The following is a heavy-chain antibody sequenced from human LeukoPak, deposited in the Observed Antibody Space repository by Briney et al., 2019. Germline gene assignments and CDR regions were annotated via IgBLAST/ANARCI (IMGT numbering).Heavy chain of an antibody. V-gene: IGHV3-13*01. CDR3: ARARVYRAFDI. CDR2: IGTAGDT. D-gene: IGHD6-13*01. J-gene: IGHJ3*02. Sequence: GGSLRLSCAASGFTFSSYDMHCVRQATGKGLEWVSAIGTAGDTYYPGPVKGRFTISRENAKNSLYLQMNSLRAGDTAVYYCARARVYRAFDIWGQGTMVTVSS. CDR1: GFTFSSYD.